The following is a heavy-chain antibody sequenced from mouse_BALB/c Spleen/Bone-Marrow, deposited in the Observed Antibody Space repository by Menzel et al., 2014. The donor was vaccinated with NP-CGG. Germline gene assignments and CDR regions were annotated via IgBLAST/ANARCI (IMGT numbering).Heavy chain of an antibody. V-gene: IGHV1-82*01. CDR2: IYPGDGDT. J-gene: IGHJ4*01. CDR1: GYAFSSSW. Sequence: QVQLQQPGPELVKPGASVKISCKASGYAFSSSWMNWVKQRPGQGLEWIGRIYPGDGDTHYNGKFKGKATLTADKSSSTAYMELSSLTSEDSAVYYCTRFDAYWGQGTSVTVSS. CDR3: TRFDAY.